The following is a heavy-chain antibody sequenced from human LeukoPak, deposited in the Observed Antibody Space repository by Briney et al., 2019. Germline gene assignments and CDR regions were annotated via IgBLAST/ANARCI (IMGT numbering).Heavy chain of an antibody. CDR1: GGTFSSYA. J-gene: IGHJ3*02. Sequence: ASVKVSCKASGGTFSSYAISWVRQAPGQGLEWMGGIIPIFGTANYAQKFQGRVTITTDESTSTAYMELSSLRSEDTAVYYCARTGGGTDDAFDIWGQGTMVTVSS. D-gene: IGHD2-15*01. CDR2: IIPIFGTA. V-gene: IGHV1-69*05. CDR3: ARTGGGTDDAFDI.